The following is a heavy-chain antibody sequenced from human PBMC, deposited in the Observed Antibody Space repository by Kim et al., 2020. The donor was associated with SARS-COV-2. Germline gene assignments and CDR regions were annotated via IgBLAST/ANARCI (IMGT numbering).Heavy chain of an antibody. D-gene: IGHD2-21*02. CDR1: GGSIANYY. J-gene: IGHJ4*02. Sequence: SETLSLTCSVSGGSIANYYWTWIRQPPGKGLEWIGYVYNTENTNYNPSLKSRVTMSVDTSKNQVSLKLSSVTAADTAVYYCARRVTIHAPVYLDYWGQGTLVTVSS. CDR3: ARRVTIHAPVYLDY. CDR2: VYNTENT. V-gene: IGHV4-59*13.